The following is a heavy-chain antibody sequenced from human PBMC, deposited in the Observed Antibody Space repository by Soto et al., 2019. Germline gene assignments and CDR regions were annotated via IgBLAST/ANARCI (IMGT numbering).Heavy chain of an antibody. V-gene: IGHV3-30-3*01. CDR2: ISYDGSNK. CDR1: GFTFSSYA. J-gene: IGHJ6*02. Sequence: GSLRLSCAAPGFTFSSYAIHWGRQAPGKGLEWVAVISYDGSNKYYADSVKGRFTISRDNSKTTLYLQMNSLRAEDMAVYYCARGRYDFWSGYYSVEKNSYFYGMDVWGQGTTVPVPS. CDR3: ARGRYDFWSGYYSVEKNSYFYGMDV. D-gene: IGHD3-3*01.